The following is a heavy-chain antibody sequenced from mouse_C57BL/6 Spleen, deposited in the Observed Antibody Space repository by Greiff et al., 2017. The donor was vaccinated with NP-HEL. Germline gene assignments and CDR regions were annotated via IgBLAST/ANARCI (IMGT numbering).Heavy chain of an antibody. CDR1: GFTFSDYY. CDR2: ISNGGGST. J-gene: IGHJ4*01. CDR3: ARRGNYEYYYAMDY. V-gene: IGHV5-12*01. Sequence: EVQRVESGGGLVQPGGSLKLSCAASGFTFSDYYMYWVRQTPEKRLEWVAYISNGGGSTYYPDTVKGRFTISRDNAKNTLYLQMSRLKSEDTAMYYCARRGNYEYYYAMDYWGQGTSVTVSS. D-gene: IGHD2-1*01.